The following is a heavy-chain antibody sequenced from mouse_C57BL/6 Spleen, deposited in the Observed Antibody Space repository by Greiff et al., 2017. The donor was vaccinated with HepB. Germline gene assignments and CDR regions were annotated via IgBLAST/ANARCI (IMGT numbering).Heavy chain of an antibody. J-gene: IGHJ3*01. D-gene: IGHD2-4*01. V-gene: IGHV1-15*01. CDR1: GYTFTDYE. Sequence: VKLQQSGAELVRPGASVTLSCKASGYTFTDYEMHWVKQTPVHGLEWIGAIDPETGGTAYNQKFKGKAILTADKSSSTAYMELRSLTSEDSAVYYCTDYGFAYWGQGTLVTVSA. CDR2: IDPETGGT. CDR3: TDYGFAY.